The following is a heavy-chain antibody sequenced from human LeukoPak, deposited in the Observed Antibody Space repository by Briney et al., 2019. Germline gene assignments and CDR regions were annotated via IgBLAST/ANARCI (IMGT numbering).Heavy chain of an antibody. Sequence: GGSLRLSCAASGFTFSSYAMSWVRQAPGKGLEWVSVIHSGGTTYYADSVKGRFTISRDNSKNTLSLQMNSLRAEDTAVYYCARKYTNSWSFDYWGQGILVTVSS. CDR2: IHSGGTT. V-gene: IGHV3-66*01. D-gene: IGHD6-13*01. CDR3: ARKYTNSWSFDY. J-gene: IGHJ4*02. CDR1: GFTFSSYA.